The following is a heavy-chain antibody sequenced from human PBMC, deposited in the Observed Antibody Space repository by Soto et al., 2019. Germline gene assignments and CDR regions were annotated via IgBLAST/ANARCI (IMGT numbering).Heavy chain of an antibody. D-gene: IGHD2-15*01. CDR2: IDPSDSYT. V-gene: IGHV5-10-1*01. CDR3: ASAYCRVSACSSDSGVGT. J-gene: IGHJ3*01. CDR1: GYSFTSYW. Sequence: PGESLKISCKTSGYSFTSYWINWVRQMPGKGLEWMGKIDPSDSYTHHSPSFQGHVTISADKSISTAYLEWNSLKASDTTIYYCASAYCRVSACSSDSGVGTWDQGTNVTV.